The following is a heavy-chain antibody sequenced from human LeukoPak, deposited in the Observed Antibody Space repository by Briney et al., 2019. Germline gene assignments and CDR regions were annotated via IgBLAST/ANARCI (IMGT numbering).Heavy chain of an antibody. D-gene: IGHD6-19*01. CDR2: IWYGGSNK. Sequence: GGSLRLSCAASGFTFSSYGLHWVRQAPGKGLEWVAVIWYGGSNKYYADSVKGRFTISRDNSKNTLYLQMNSLRAEDTAVYYCAKIPLDSSDLDYWGQGTLVTVSS. V-gene: IGHV3-33*06. CDR3: AKIPLDSSDLDY. CDR1: GFTFSSYG. J-gene: IGHJ4*02.